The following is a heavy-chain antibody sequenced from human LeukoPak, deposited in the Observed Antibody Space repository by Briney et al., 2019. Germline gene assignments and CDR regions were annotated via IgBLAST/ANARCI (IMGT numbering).Heavy chain of an antibody. D-gene: IGHD3-3*01. CDR3: AREPPYYDFWGGSFDY. CDR1: GGCISSYY. CDR2: IYYSGST. V-gene: IGHV4-59*01. J-gene: IGHJ4*02. Sequence: SETLSLTCTVSGGCISSYYWSWIRQPPGKGLEWIGYIYYSGSTNYNPSLKSRVTISVDTSKNQFSLKLSSVTAADTAVYYCAREPPYYDFWGGSFDYWGQGTLVTVSS.